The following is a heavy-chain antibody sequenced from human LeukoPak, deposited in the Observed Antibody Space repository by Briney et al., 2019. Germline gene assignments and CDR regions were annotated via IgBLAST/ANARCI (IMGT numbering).Heavy chain of an antibody. J-gene: IGHJ5*02. CDR3: ARDSELAAAGTGYWFDP. Sequence: ASVKVSCKASGYTFTSYGISWVRPAPGQGLERMGWISAYNGNTNYAQKLQGRVTMTTDTSTSTAYMELRSLRSDDTAVYYCARDSELAAAGTGYWFDPWGQGTLVTVSS. CDR2: ISAYNGNT. D-gene: IGHD6-13*01. CDR1: GYTFTSYG. V-gene: IGHV1-18*01.